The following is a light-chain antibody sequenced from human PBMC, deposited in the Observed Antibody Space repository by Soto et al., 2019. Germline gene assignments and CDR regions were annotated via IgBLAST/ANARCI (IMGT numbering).Light chain of an antibody. Sequence: QSVQTQPASVSGSPGQSITISCTGTSSDVGGYNYVSWYQQHPGKAPKLMIYEVSNRPSGVSNRFSGSKSGNTASLTISGLQTEDEADYYCSSFTSINTWVFGGGTKLTVL. J-gene: IGLJ3*02. CDR1: SSDVGGYNY. V-gene: IGLV2-14*01. CDR3: SSFTSINTWV. CDR2: EVS.